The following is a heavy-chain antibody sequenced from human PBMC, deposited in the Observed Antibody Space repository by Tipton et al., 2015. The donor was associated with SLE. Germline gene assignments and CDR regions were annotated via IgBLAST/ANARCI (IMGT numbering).Heavy chain of an antibody. V-gene: IGHV4-4*08. CDR1: GGSISSHY. CDR2: ISHSGTI. J-gene: IGHJ4*02. Sequence: GLVKPSETLSLTCTVSGGSISSHYWSWIRQPPGKGLEWIGSISHSGTINYNPSLKSRVTISVDTSKNQFSLKLTSVTAADAAMYYCARDKAYPGSPGDYWGQGTLVTVSS. D-gene: IGHD2-2*01. CDR3: ARDKAYPGSPGDY.